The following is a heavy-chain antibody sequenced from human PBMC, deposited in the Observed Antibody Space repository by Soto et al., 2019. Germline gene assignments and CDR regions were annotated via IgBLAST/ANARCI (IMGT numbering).Heavy chain of an antibody. CDR2: VYHSGST. Sequence: SGNPELTCSVSGGSMRNYYWNWVRQPPGRGLEWIGYVYHSGSTNYNPSLKSRVSMSVDVSRNHFSLTLHSVTAADTAVYFCTSSYSTSSSPDYWGQGTLVTVS. J-gene: IGHJ4*02. CDR1: GGSMRNYY. CDR3: TSSYSTSSSPDY. V-gene: IGHV4-59*01. D-gene: IGHD6-6*01.